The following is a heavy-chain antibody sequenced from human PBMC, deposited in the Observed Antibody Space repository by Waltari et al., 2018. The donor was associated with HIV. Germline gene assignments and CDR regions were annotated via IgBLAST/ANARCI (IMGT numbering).Heavy chain of an antibody. CDR3: ARGDPDYGMDV. V-gene: IGHV4-30-2*01. CDR2: IYHSGIS. D-gene: IGHD2-21*02. J-gene: IGHJ6*02. Sequence: QLRLQESGSGLVKPSQTLSLTCVVSGGSISSGGYSWSWIRQPPGKGLEWMGNIYHSGISFDTPSLKSRVTISVDRSKNQLSLNLTSGTAADTGVYFCARGDPDYGMDVWGQGTTVTVS. CDR1: GGSISSGGYS.